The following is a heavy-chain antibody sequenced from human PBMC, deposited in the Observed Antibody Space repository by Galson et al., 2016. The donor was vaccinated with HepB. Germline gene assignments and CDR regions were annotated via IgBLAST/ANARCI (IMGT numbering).Heavy chain of an antibody. J-gene: IGHJ6*02. D-gene: IGHD3-3*01. CDR1: RYTFTNYG. V-gene: IGHV1-18*01. CDR2: ISAYNGNT. Sequence: SVKVSCKASRYTFTNYGISWVRQAPGQGLEWMGWISAYNGNTNYAQKFQGRVTMTTDTSTSTAYMELRSPKSDDTAVYYCARAVLPNYGMDVWGQGTTVTVSS. CDR3: ARAVLPNYGMDV.